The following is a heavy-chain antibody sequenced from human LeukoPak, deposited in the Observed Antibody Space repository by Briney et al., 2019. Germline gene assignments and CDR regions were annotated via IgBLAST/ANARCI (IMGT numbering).Heavy chain of an antibody. D-gene: IGHD4-17*01. V-gene: IGHV1-46*03. CDR2: INPSGGST. CDR1: GYTFTSYC. J-gene: IGHJ4*02. CDR3: ARAVAVTRFFFDY. Sequence: ASVKLSCKASGYTFTSYCMHWVRQAPGPGREWMGIINPSGGSTSYAQKFQGRVTMTRDTSTSTVYMELSSLRSEDTAVYYCARAVAVTRFFFDYWGQGTLVTVSS.